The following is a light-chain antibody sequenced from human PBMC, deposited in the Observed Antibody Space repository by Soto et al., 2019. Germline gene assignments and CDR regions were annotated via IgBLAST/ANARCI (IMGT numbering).Light chain of an antibody. V-gene: IGLV2-14*01. CDR2: DVS. CDR1: SSDVGGYNY. Sequence: QSALTQPASVSGSPGQSITISCTGTSSDVGGYNYVSWYQQHPGKAPKLMTYDVSNRPSGVSNRFSGSKSGNTASLTISGLQAEDEADYYCSSYTSSSTFGVFGGGTKLTVL. CDR3: SSYTSSSTFGV. J-gene: IGLJ3*02.